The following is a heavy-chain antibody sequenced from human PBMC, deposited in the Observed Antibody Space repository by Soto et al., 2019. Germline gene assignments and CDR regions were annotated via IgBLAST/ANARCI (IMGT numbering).Heavy chain of an antibody. CDR2: IRSKAYGGTT. CDR1: GFTFGDYA. D-gene: IGHD6-13*01. V-gene: IGHV3-49*04. CDR3: TRAGSSWYDLGLLRY. J-gene: IGHJ4*02. Sequence: GGSLRLSCTASGFTFGDYAMSWVRQAPGKGLEWVGFIRSKAYGGTTEYAASVKGRFTISRDDSKSIAYLQMNSLKTEDTAVYYCTRAGSSWYDLGLLRYWGQGTMVTV.